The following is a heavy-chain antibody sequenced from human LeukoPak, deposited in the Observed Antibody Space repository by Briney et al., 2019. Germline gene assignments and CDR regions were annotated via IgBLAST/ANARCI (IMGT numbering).Heavy chain of an antibody. Sequence: GESLKISCKGSGYSFPTYWIGWVRQMPGKGLEWMGIIYPGDSDTRYSPSFQGQITISVDKSISTAYLQWSTLKASDTAMYYCARRGWAAAGTYYYYYMDVWGKGTTVTVSS. CDR3: ARRGWAAAGTYYYYYMDV. CDR1: GYSFPTYW. V-gene: IGHV5-51*01. D-gene: IGHD6-13*01. CDR2: IYPGDSDT. J-gene: IGHJ6*03.